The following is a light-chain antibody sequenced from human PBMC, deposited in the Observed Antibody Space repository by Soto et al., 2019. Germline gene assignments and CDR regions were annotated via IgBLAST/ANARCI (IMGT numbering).Light chain of an antibody. Sequence: QSVLTQPPSASGTPGQRITISCSGSSSNIGSHTVNWHQQVPGTAPKLLIYSNNERPSGVPDRFSGSKSGTSASLAISGLQSGDEADYYCAAWDDSLNGVIIGGGTKVTVL. CDR1: SSNIGSHT. CDR3: AAWDDSLNGVI. J-gene: IGLJ2*01. CDR2: SNN. V-gene: IGLV1-44*01.